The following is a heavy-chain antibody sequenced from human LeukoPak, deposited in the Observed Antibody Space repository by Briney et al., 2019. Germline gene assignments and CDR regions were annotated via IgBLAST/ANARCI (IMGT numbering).Heavy chain of an antibody. Sequence: ASVKVSCKASGYTFTNYGITWVRQAPGQGLEWLGWISTYNNNAAYAQKFQGRVTVTRDMSTSTVYMELSSLRSEDTAVYYCARGGGRSTEGGVWFYYYYMDVWGKGTTVAVSS. CDR1: GYTFTNYG. CDR2: ISTYNNNA. D-gene: IGHD3-16*01. V-gene: IGHV1-18*01. J-gene: IGHJ6*03. CDR3: ARGGGRSTEGGVWFYYYYMDV.